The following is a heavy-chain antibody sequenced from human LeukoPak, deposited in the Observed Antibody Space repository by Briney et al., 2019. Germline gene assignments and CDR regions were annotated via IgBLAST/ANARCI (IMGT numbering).Heavy chain of an antibody. V-gene: IGHV6-1*01. CDR3: ARAPYDILTGYGRFVLDV. D-gene: IGHD3-9*01. CDR2: TYYRSKWYN. Sequence: SQTLSLTCAISGDSVSSNSAAWNWIRQSPSRGLEWLGRTYYRSKWYNDYAVSVKSRITINPDTSKNQFSLQLNSVTAADTAVYYCARAPYDILTGYGRFVLDVWGKGTTVTISS. CDR1: GDSVSSNSAA. J-gene: IGHJ6*04.